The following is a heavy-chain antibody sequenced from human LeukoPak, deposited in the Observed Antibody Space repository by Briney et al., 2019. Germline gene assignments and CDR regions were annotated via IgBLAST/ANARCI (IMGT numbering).Heavy chain of an antibody. CDR3: GGAYGSGSSDFDY. CDR2: ISSSSSYI. J-gene: IGHJ4*02. D-gene: IGHD3-10*01. CDR1: GFTFSSYS. V-gene: IGHV3-21*01. Sequence: GGSLRLSCAASGFTFSSYSMNWVRQAPGKGLEWVSSISSSSSYIYYVDSVKGRFTISRDNAKNSLYLQMNSLRAEDTAVYYCGGAYGSGSSDFDYWGRGTLVTVSS.